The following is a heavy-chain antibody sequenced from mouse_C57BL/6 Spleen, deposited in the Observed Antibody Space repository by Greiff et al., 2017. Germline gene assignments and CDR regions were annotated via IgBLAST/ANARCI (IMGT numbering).Heavy chain of an antibody. CDR3: ARFYGSSYWYFDV. D-gene: IGHD1-1*01. CDR2: ISSGSSTI. V-gene: IGHV5-17*01. Sequence: DVKLVESGGGLVKPGGSLKLSCAASGFTFSDYGMHWVRPAPEKGLEWVAYISSGSSTISYADTVKGRFTISSDNAKNTLFLQMTSLRSEDTAMYYCARFYGSSYWYFDVGGTGTTGTVSS. CDR1: GFTFSDYG. J-gene: IGHJ1*03.